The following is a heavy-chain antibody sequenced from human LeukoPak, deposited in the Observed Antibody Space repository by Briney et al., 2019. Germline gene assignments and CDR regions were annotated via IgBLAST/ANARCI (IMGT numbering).Heavy chain of an antibody. V-gene: IGHV3-13*01. CDR2: IGTAGDT. Sequence: GGSLRLSCAASGFTFSSYDMHWVRQATGKGLEWVSAIGTAGDTYYPGSVKGRFTISRENAKNSLYLQMNSLRAEDTAVYYCARYYDFWSGPYFDYWGQGTLVTVSS. J-gene: IGHJ4*02. CDR1: GFTFSSYD. CDR3: ARYYDFWSGPYFDY. D-gene: IGHD3-3*01.